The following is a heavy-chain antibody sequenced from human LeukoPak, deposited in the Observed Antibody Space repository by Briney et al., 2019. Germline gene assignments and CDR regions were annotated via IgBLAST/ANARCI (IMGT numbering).Heavy chain of an antibody. CDR1: GGSISSYY. V-gene: IGHV4-59*01. CDR2: IYYSGST. CDR3: AKNRLNSGGYPSFEY. D-gene: IGHD3-22*01. J-gene: IGHJ4*02. Sequence: SETLSLTCTVSGGSISSYYWSWIRQPPGKGLEWIGYIYYSGSTNYNPSLKSRVTISVDTSKNQFSLKLSSVTAADTAVYYCAKNRLNSGGYPSFEYWGQGTLVTVSS.